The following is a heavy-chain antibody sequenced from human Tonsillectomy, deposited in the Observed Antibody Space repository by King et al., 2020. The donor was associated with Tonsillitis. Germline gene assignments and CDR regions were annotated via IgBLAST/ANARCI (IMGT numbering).Heavy chain of an antibody. D-gene: IGHD3-10*01. Sequence: VQLQQWGAGLLKPSETLSLTCAVYGGSFSGYYWSWIRQPPGKGLEWIGEINHSGSTNYNPSLKSRVTVSVDTSKNQFFLKLSCVTAADTAVYYCARGHRRGGITMVRGVSHFDYWGQGTLVTVSS. V-gene: IGHV4-34*01. CDR3: ARGHRRGGITMVRGVSHFDY. CDR1: GGSFSGYY. CDR2: INHSGST. J-gene: IGHJ4*02.